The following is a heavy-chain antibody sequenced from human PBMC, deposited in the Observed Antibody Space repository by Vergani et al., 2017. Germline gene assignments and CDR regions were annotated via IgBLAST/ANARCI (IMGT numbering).Heavy chain of an antibody. CDR1: GFTFGDYA. J-gene: IGHJ3*02. CDR2: IRSKAYGGTT. CDR3: TRGAGGSYYDACDI. V-gene: IGHV3-49*03. Sequence: EVQLVESGGGLVQPGRSLRLSCTASGFTFGDYAMSWFRQAPGKGLEWVGFIRSKAYGGTTEYAASVKGRFTISRDDSKSIAYLQMNSLKTEDTAVYYCTRGAGGSYYDACDIWGQGTMVTVSS. D-gene: IGHD1-26*01.